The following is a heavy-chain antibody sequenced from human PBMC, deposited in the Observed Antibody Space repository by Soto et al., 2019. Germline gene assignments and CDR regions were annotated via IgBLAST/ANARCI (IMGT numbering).Heavy chain of an antibody. D-gene: IGHD3-3*01. Sequence: GGSLILSCAASGITFSSYGMHWVRQAPGKRLEWVAAISYDGSNKYYADSVKGRFTISRDNSKNTLYLQRNSLRAEDTAVYYCAKDPYYDCGSGPPKSFGMDVGGQGTTVAVSS. CDR3: AKDPYYDCGSGPPKSFGMDV. V-gene: IGHV3-30*18. J-gene: IGHJ6*02. CDR2: ISYDGSNK. CDR1: GITFSSYG.